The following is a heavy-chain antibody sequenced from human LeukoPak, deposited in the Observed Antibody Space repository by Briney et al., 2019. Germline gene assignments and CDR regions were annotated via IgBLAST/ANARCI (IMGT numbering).Heavy chain of an antibody. J-gene: IGHJ3*02. D-gene: IGHD6-19*01. CDR3: AKVGDAVAGAAFDI. Sequence: GGSLRLSCAASGFTFRNYGMSWVRQVPGKGLEWVSVISGSGGRTDYADSAKGRFTISRDNSKNTLYLQMNSLRAEDTAVYYCAKVGDAVAGAAFDIWGQGTMVTVSS. CDR2: ISGSGGRT. CDR1: GFTFRNYG. V-gene: IGHV3-23*01.